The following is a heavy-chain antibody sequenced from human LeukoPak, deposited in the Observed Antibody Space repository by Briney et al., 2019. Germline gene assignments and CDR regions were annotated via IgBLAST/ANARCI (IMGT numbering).Heavy chain of an antibody. CDR1: GFTFSSYG. J-gene: IGHJ3*02. V-gene: IGHV3-30*03. Sequence: PGRSLILSCAASGFTFSSYGMHWVRQAPGKGLEWVAVISYDGSNKYYADSVKGRFTISRDNTKNSLFLQMNSLRAEDTAVYYCAREEVGDAFDIWGQGTMVTVSS. D-gene: IGHD1-26*01. CDR3: AREEVGDAFDI. CDR2: ISYDGSNK.